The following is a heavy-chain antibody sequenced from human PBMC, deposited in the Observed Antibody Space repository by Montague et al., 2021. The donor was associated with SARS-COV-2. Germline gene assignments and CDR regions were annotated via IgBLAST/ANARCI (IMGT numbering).Heavy chain of an antibody. Sequence: TLSLTCTVSIGSISSGSYYWSWIRQPAGKGLEWIGRIYTSGSTNYNPSLKSRVTISVDTSKNQFSLKLSSVTAADTAVYYCARDGYSSGWNGLHWFDPWGQGTLVTFSS. CDR3: ARDGYSSGWNGLHWFDP. CDR2: IYTSGST. V-gene: IGHV4-61*02. CDR1: IGSISSGSYY. D-gene: IGHD6-25*01. J-gene: IGHJ5*02.